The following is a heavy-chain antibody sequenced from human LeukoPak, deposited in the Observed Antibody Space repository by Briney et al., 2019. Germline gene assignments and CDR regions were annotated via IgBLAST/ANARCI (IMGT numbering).Heavy chain of an antibody. J-gene: IGHJ6*02. V-gene: IGHV3-9*01. Sequence: PGGSLRLSCVGSGFAFHNYAMHWVRRPPGKGLEGVSAINWNSDTKAYADSVKGRFTIPRDRARNSLYLQMDSLRPEDTALYYCAKDTGGNGAYFYAMDVWGQGTSVTVSS. CDR3: AKDTGGNGAYFYAMDV. CDR2: INWNSDTK. CDR1: GFAFHNYA. D-gene: IGHD4-23*01.